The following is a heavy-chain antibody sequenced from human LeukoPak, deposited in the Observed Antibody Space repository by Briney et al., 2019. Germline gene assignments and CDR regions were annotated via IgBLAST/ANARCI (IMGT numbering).Heavy chain of an antibody. CDR2: ISRSGSTI. CDR1: GFTFSDYY. D-gene: IGHD3-9*01. CDR3: ARVDAYYDILTGYYYIDY. V-gene: IGHV3-11*04. Sequence: GGSLRLSCAASGFTFSDYYMSWIRQAPGKGLEWVSYISRSGSTIYYADSVKGRFTISRDNAKNSLYLQMNSLRAEDTAVYYCARVDAYYDILTGYYYIDYWGQGTLVTIFS. J-gene: IGHJ4*02.